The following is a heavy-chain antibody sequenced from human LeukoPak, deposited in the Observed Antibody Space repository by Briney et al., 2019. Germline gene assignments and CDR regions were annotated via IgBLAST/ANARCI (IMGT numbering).Heavy chain of an antibody. V-gene: IGHV4-30-4*01. Sequence: SETLSLTCTVSGGSISSGGYYWSWLRQPPGKGLEWIGYIYYSGNTYHNPSLKSRLTISLDAPKNQFSLKLSSVTAADTAVYYCARGGSDGYLFDYWGQEPWSPSPQ. CDR1: GGSISSGGYY. J-gene: IGHJ4*01. D-gene: IGHD5-24*01. CDR2: IYYSGNT. CDR3: ARGGSDGYLFDY.